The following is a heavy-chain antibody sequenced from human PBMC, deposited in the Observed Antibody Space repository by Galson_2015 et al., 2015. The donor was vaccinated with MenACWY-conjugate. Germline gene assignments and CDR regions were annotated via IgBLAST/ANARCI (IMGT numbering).Heavy chain of an antibody. CDR3: ARDTGAYYGDYVVY. Sequence: SLRLSCAASGFTFSSYAMHWVRQAPGKGLEWVAVIPYDGSNKYYADSVKGRFTISRDNSKNTLYLQMNSLRAEDTAVYYCARDTGAYYGDYVVYWGQGTLVTVSS. CDR1: GFTFSSYA. CDR2: IPYDGSNK. V-gene: IGHV3-30*04. J-gene: IGHJ4*02. D-gene: IGHD4-17*01.